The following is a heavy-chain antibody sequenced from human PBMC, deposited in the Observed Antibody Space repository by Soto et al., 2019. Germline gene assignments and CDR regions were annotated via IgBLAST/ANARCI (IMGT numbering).Heavy chain of an antibody. V-gene: IGHV3-33*01. J-gene: IGHJ4*02. CDR1: GFTFSSYG. Sequence: QVQLVESGGGVVQPGRSLRLSCAASGFTFSSYGMHWVRQAPGKGLEWVAVIWYDGSNKYYADSVKGRFTISRDNSKNTLYLQMNSLRAEDTDVYYCAREGSYGDYGFDYWGQGTLVTVSS. D-gene: IGHD4-17*01. CDR3: AREGSYGDYGFDY. CDR2: IWYDGSNK.